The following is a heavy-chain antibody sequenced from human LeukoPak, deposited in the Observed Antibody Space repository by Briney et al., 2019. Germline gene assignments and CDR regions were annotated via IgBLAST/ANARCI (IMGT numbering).Heavy chain of an antibody. CDR1: GYTFTGYY. Sequence: ASVKVSCKASGYTFTGYYMHWVRQAPGQGLEWMGWINPNSGGTNYAQKFQGRVTMTRDTSISTAYMELSRLRSDDTAVYYCARVGTYGSGSYLSWLDYWGQGTLVTVSS. D-gene: IGHD3-10*01. V-gene: IGHV1-2*02. J-gene: IGHJ4*02. CDR3: ARVGTYGSGSYLSWLDY. CDR2: INPNSGGT.